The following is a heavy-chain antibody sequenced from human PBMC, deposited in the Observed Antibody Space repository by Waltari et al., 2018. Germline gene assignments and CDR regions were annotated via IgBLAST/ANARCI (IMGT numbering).Heavy chain of an antibody. J-gene: IGHJ4*02. D-gene: IGHD6-19*01. CDR3: ARFPGLGLASPLDY. Sequence: EVQLVESGGGLVQPGGSLRLSCAASGFTFSSYWMSWVRQAPGKGLEWVANIKLDGSEKYYVDSVKGRFTISRDNAKNSLYLQMNSLRAEDTAVYYCARFPGLGLASPLDYWGQGTLVTVSS. V-gene: IGHV3-7*01. CDR2: IKLDGSEK. CDR1: GFTFSSYW.